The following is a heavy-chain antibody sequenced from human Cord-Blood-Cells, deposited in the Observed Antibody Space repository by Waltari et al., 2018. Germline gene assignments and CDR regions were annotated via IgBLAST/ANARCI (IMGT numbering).Heavy chain of an antibody. D-gene: IGHD2-21*01. CDR3: ASLVIGAY. CDR1: GGSFSGYY. Sequence: QVQLQQWGAGPLKPSETLSLTCAVYGGSFSGYYWSWIRQPPGKGLEWIGEINHSGSTNYNPSLKSRVTISVDTSKNQFSLKLSSVTAADTAVYYCASLVIGAYWGQGTLVTVSS. CDR2: INHSGST. V-gene: IGHV4-34*01. J-gene: IGHJ4*02.